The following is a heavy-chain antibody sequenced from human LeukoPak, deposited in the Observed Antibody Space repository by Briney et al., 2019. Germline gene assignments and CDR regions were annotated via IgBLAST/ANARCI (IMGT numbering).Heavy chain of an antibody. CDR3: AREITIFGVVMGGMDV. D-gene: IGHD3-3*01. J-gene: IGHJ6*02. CDR2: IYYSGST. Sequence: SETLSLTCTVSGGSISSYYWSWIRQPPEKGLEWIGYIYYSGSTNYNPSLKSRVTISVDTSKNQFSLKLSSVTAADTAVYYCAREITIFGVVMGGMDVWGQGTTVTVSS. CDR1: GGSISSYY. V-gene: IGHV4-59*01.